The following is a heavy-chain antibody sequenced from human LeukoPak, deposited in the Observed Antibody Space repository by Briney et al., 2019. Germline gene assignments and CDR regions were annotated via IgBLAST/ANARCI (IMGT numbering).Heavy chain of an antibody. V-gene: IGHV3-21*01. J-gene: IGHJ4*02. CDR3: AKGGYYGSGSYYNRPVIY. CDR2: ISTSRNYI. D-gene: IGHD3-10*01. CDR1: GFTFSSYH. Sequence: GGSLRLSCVVSGFTFSSYHMNWVRQAPGKGLEWVSSISTSRNYIYYADSVKGRFTISRDNSKNTLYLQMNSLRAEDTAVYYCAKGGYYGSGSYYNRPVIYWGQGTLVTVSS.